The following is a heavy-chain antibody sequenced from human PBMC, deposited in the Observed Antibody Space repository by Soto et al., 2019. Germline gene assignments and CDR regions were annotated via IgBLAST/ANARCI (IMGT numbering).Heavy chain of an antibody. V-gene: IGHV4-4*02. D-gene: IGHD4-17*01. CDR1: GGSISSSNW. J-gene: IGHJ4*02. CDR3: AREPQGLRWYPLGYFDY. Sequence: QVQLQESGPGLVKPSGTLSLTCAVSGGSISSSNWWSWVRQPPGKGLEWIGEIYHIGSTNYNPSLKSRVTISVDKSKNQFSMKLSPVTAADTAVYYCAREPQGLRWYPLGYFDYWGQGTLVTVSS. CDR2: IYHIGST.